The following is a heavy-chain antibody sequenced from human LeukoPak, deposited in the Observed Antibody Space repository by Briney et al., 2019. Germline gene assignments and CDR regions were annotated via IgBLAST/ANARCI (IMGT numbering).Heavy chain of an antibody. V-gene: IGHV1-8*01. CDR1: GYTFTSYD. D-gene: IGHD3-10*01. J-gene: IGHJ5*02. CDR3: ARGSLLWFGELFSGWFDP. CDR2: MNPNSGNT. Sequence: GASVKVSCKASGYTFTSYDINWVRQATGQGLEWMGWMNPNSGNTGYAQKFQGRVTMTRNTSISTAYMELSSLRSEDTAVYYCARGSLLWFGELFSGWFDPWGQGTLVTVSS.